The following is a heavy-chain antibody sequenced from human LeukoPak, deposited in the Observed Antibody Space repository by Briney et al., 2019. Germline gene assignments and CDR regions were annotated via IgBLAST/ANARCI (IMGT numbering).Heavy chain of an antibody. Sequence: SSVKVSCKASGYTCTEYAMKWVRQTPGQGLEWMGRINTNTGNPTDAQGFTGRVVFSLDTSVSTAYLQISSLKAEDTAVYYCATGAARFGVLFYSGIDVWGQGTTVTVSS. J-gene: IGHJ6*02. D-gene: IGHD2-8*01. CDR3: ATGAARFGVLFYSGIDV. V-gene: IGHV7-4-1*02. CDR1: GYTCTEYA. CDR2: INTNTGNP.